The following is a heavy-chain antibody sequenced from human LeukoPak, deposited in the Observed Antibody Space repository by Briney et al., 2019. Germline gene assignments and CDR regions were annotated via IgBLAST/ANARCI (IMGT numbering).Heavy chain of an antibody. CDR3: ARDTDSSGLD. J-gene: IGHJ4*02. Sequence: ASETLSLTCTVSGGPVSSGRYYWSWIRQPPGKGLEWIGYIYHSGSTYYNPSLKSRVTISVDTSKNQFSLKLSSVTAADTAVYYCARDTDSSGLDWGQGTLVTVSS. CDR1: GGPVSSGRYY. V-gene: IGHV4-61*01. CDR2: IYHSGST. D-gene: IGHD3-22*01.